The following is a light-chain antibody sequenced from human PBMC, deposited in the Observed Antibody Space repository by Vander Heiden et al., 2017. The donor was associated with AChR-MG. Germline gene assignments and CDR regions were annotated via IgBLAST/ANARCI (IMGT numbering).Light chain of an antibody. CDR1: SVGSKK. CDR3: QVWDSSSDHWV. CDR2: DDS. Sequence: SYVLTQPSSVSVAPGQTARITCGGCSVGSKKVHWYQQKPGQAPVLVVYDDSDRPSGIPERFSGCNSGNTATLTISRVGAGDEADYYCQVWDSSSDHWVFGGGTKLTVL. J-gene: IGLJ2*01. V-gene: IGLV3-21*02.